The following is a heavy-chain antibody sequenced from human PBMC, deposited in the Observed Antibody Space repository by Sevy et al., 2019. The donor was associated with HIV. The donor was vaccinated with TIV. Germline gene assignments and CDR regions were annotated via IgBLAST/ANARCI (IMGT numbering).Heavy chain of an antibody. V-gene: IGHV3-30*04. CDR2: ISYDGSNK. CDR1: GFTFSSYA. D-gene: IGHD1-26*01. CDR3: ASTVGGTGSYYYYYYYGMDV. J-gene: IGHJ6*02. Sequence: GGSLRLSCAASGFTFSSYAMHWVRRAPGKGLEWVAVISYDGSNKDYADSVKGRFTISRDNSKNTLYLQMNSLRDEDTAVYYCASTVGGTGSYYYYYYYGMDVWGQGTTVTVSS.